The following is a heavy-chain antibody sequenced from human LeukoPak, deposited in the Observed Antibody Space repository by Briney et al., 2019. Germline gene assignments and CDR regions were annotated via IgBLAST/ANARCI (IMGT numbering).Heavy chain of an antibody. Sequence: SETLSLTCTVSGYSISTGYYWGWIRQPPGNGLEWIGSVYHNGDTYYNPSLKSRVTISVDTSKNQFSLKLSSVTAADTAVYYCASSKYYFDYWGQGTLVTVSS. CDR2: VYHNGDT. CDR3: ASSKYYFDY. D-gene: IGHD6-6*01. J-gene: IGHJ4*02. V-gene: IGHV4-38-2*02. CDR1: GYSISTGYY.